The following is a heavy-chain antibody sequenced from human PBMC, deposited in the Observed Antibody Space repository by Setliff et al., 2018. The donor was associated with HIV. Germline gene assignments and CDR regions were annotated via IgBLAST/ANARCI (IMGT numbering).Heavy chain of an antibody. CDR3: ARVSRLHPFDP. Sequence: ETLSLTCTVSGGSISSHYWSWIRQPPGKGLACVGLIYYTGITTYNPSLSSRVTISVDTSKNQFSLKLTSVTAADTAFYYCARVSRLHPFDPWGQGVLVTVSS. CDR1: GGSISSHY. D-gene: IGHD4-4*01. CDR2: IYYTGIT. V-gene: IGHV4-59*11. J-gene: IGHJ5*02.